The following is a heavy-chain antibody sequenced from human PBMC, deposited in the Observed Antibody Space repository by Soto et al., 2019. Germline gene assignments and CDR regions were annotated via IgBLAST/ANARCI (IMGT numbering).Heavy chain of an antibody. D-gene: IGHD3-22*01. CDR1: GFTFSSYA. CDR3: ASRAYYDNSGYYYYYFDY. J-gene: IGHJ4*02. CDR2: ISGSGDST. Sequence: PGGSLRLSCVASGFTFSSYAMSWVRQAPGKGLEWVSGISGSGDSTYYADSVKGRCTISRDNSKNTLYLQMGSLRAEDTAVYYCASRAYYDNSGYYYYYFDYWGRGALVAVSS. V-gene: IGHV3-23*01.